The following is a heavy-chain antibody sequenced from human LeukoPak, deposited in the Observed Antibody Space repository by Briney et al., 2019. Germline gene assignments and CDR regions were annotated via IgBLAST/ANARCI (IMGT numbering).Heavy chain of an antibody. D-gene: IGHD3-3*01. CDR3: AKGHHDYDFWSGRGFDY. V-gene: IGHV3-23*01. Sequence: PGGSLRLSCAASGFTVSSNYMSWVRQAPGKGLEWVSAISGSGVSTYYADSVKGRFTISRDNSKNTLYLQMNSLRAEDTAVYYCAKGHHDYDFWSGRGFDYWGQGTLVTVSS. CDR1: GFTVSSNY. CDR2: ISGSGVST. J-gene: IGHJ4*02.